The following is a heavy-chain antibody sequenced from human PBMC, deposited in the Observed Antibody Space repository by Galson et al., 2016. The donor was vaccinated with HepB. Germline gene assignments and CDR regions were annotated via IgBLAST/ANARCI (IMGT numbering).Heavy chain of an antibody. CDR2: INHSGST. CDR1: GGSISSSGYY. Sequence: SETLSLTCTVSGGSISSSGYYWGWIRQPPGKGLEWIGEINHSGSTNYNPSLSSRVTMSVDTSKSQFSLKLSSVTAADTAVYYCARSWLMGGYFDYWGQGTLVTVSS. CDR3: ARSWLMGGYFDY. J-gene: IGHJ4*02. D-gene: IGHD2-8*01. V-gene: IGHV4-39*07.